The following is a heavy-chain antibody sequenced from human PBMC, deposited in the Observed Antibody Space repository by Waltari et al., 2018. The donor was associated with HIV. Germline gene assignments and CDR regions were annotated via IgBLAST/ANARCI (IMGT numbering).Heavy chain of an antibody. V-gene: IGHV3-74*01. D-gene: IGHD2-15*01. CDR3: TRDDPGPTPIDF. J-gene: IGHJ4*02. CDR1: GLRFTNYW. Sequence: VQLAESGGGLVQTVVYVRPSCLSSGLRFTNYWMHWARQAPGKGLIWVGQIGPDGANVRYADSVKGRFIISRDNAKNTLYLQMNSLRAEDTAVYYCTRDDPGPTPIDFWGQGTLVTVSP. CDR2: IGPDGANV.